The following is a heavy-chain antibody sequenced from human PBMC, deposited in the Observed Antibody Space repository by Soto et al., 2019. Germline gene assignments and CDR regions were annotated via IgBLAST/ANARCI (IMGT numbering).Heavy chain of an antibody. J-gene: IGHJ1*01. V-gene: IGHV1-69*13. CDR3: ARPQNSRGMLIFQH. D-gene: IGHD3-10*02. CDR1: GGTFSSYA. Sequence: SVKVSCKASGGTFSSYAISWVRQAPGQGLEWMGGIIPIFGTANYAQKFQGRVTITADESTSTAYMELSSLRSEDTAVYYCARPQNSRGMLIFQHWGQGTLVTVSS. CDR2: IIPIFGTA.